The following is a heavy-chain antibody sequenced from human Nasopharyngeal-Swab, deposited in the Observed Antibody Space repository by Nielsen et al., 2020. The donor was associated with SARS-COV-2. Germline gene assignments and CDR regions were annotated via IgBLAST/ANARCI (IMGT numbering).Heavy chain of an antibody. CDR1: GFTFSSYS. J-gene: IGHJ5*02. CDR3: ARDRGGGWFGDAGFDP. D-gene: IGHD3-3*01. Sequence: GGSLRLSCAASGFTFSSYSMNWVRQAPGKGLEWVSSISSSSSYIYYADSVKGRFTISRDNAKNSLYLQMNSLRAEDTAVYYCARDRGGGWFGDAGFDPWGQGTLVTVSS. V-gene: IGHV3-21*01. CDR2: ISSSSSYI.